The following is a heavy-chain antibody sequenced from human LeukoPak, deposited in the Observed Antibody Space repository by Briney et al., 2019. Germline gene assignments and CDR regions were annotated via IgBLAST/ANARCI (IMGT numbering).Heavy chain of an antibody. CDR2: INWNGGST. D-gene: IGHD3-3*01. V-gene: IGHV3-20*04. CDR1: GFTFDDYG. J-gene: IGHJ4*02. Sequence: PGGSLRLSCAASGFTFDDYGMSWVRQATGKGLEWVSGINWNGGSTGYADSVKGRFTISRDNAKNSLYLQMNSLRAEDTALYYCARAQYYDFWSGYYTDYWGQGTLVTVSS. CDR3: ARAQYYDFWSGYYTDY.